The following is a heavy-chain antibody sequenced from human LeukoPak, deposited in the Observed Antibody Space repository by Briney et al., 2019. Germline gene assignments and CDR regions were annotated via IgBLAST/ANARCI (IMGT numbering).Heavy chain of an antibody. D-gene: IGHD2-15*01. V-gene: IGHV4-59*02. CDR2: IYKIGTT. CDR1: GDSVTGYY. CDR3: VIGVGWQPDY. Sequence: SEALSLTCTVFGDSVTGYYLNWVRQPPGKGLEWIGHIYKIGTTNYNPSLKSRLTISADTSKNQFSLKLRSVTAADTAVYYCVIGVGWQPDYWGQGALVTVSS. J-gene: IGHJ4*02.